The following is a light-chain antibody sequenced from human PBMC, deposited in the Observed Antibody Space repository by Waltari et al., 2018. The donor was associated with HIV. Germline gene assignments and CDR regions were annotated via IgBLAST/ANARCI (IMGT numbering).Light chain of an antibody. V-gene: IGKV1-39*01. CDR3: QQSYSTLFT. J-gene: IGKJ3*01. Sequence: DIQLTQSPSSLSASIGDRVAITCRASQSITEDLNWYQQSPGKAPKLLVYSATRLQIGVPSRFSGSGSQTDFTITIDSLQPEDVATYFCQQSYSTLFTFGPGTNVELK. CDR1: QSITED. CDR2: SAT.